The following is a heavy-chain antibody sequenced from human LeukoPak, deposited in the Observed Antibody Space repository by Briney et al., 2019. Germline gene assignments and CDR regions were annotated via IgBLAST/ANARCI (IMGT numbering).Heavy chain of an antibody. CDR2: IKQDGSEK. CDR1: GFTFSSYW. D-gene: IGHD1-26*01. J-gene: IGHJ4*02. Sequence: GGSLRLSCAASGFTFSSYWMSWVRQAPGKGLEWVANIKQDGSEKYYVDSVKGRFTISRDNAKNSLYLQMNSLRAEDTAVYYCARLRLGGSPAGYFDYWGQGTLVTVSS. CDR3: ARLRLGGSPAGYFDY. V-gene: IGHV3-7*01.